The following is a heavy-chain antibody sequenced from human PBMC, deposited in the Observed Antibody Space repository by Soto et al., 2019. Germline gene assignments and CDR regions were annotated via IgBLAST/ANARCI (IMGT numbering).Heavy chain of an antibody. Sequence: QVQLVESGGGVVQPGRSLRLSCAASGFTFSSDGMHWVRQAPGKGLEWVAVIWYDGSTKYYADSVKGRFTISRNNSKNRLYLKMTSPRAEDTAVYYWARALFSAARLYYNNGLDVWCQGTTVAVSS. CDR2: IWYDGSTK. D-gene: IGHD6-6*01. CDR3: ARALFSAARLYYNNGLDV. V-gene: IGHV3-33*01. J-gene: IGHJ6*02. CDR1: GFTFSSDG.